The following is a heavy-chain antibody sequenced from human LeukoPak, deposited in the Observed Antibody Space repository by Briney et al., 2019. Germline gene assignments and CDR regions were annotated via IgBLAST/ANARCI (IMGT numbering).Heavy chain of an antibody. V-gene: IGHV3-23*01. Sequence: GGSLRLSCAASGFTFSSYAMSWVRQAPGKGPEWVSAISGSGGSTYYADSVKGRFTISRDNSKNTLYLQMNSLRAEDTAVYYCAKVIGRSFTYGCDYWGQGTLVTVSS. D-gene: IGHD3-10*01. CDR2: ISGSGGST. J-gene: IGHJ4*02. CDR1: GFTFSSYA. CDR3: AKVIGRSFTYGCDY.